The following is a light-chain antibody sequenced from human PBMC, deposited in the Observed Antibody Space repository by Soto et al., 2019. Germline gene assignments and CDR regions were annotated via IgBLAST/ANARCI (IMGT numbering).Light chain of an antibody. J-gene: IGKJ5*01. CDR2: DAS. CDR1: QSVSSY. Sequence: EVVLTQSPATLSLSPGERATLSCRASQSVSSYLAWYQQKPGQAPRLLIYDASNRATGIPARFSGSGSGTDFTLTISSLEPEDFAVYYCQQYGSSPLTTFAQGTRLEIK. V-gene: IGKV3-11*01. CDR3: QQYGSSPLTT.